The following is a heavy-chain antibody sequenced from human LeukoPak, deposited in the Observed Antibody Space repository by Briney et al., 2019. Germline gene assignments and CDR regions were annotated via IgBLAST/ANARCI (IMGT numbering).Heavy chain of an antibody. Sequence: SETLSLTCTVSGGSISSYYWSWIRQPPGKGLEWIGYIYYSGSTNYNPSLKSRVTISVDTSKNQFSLKLSSVTAADTAVYYCARDNGPLGATPFDYWGQGTLVTVSS. D-gene: IGHD1-26*01. CDR1: GGSISSYY. J-gene: IGHJ4*02. CDR2: IYYSGST. CDR3: ARDNGPLGATPFDY. V-gene: IGHV4-59*01.